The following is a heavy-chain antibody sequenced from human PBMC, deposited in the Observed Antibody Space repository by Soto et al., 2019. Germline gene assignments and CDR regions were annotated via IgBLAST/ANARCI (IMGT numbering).Heavy chain of an antibody. CDR1: GFSLSTSGVG. Sequence: QITLKESGPTLVKPTQTLTLTCTFSGFSLSTSGVGVGWIRQPPGKALEWLALIYWDDDKRYSPSLKSRLTTNKHTXXSPVVLTMTNMDPVDTAPYYCAHRPKIVGAEYFQHWGQGTLVTVSS. J-gene: IGHJ1*01. V-gene: IGHV2-5*02. CDR2: IYWDDDK. D-gene: IGHD1-26*01. CDR3: AHRPKIVGAEYFQH.